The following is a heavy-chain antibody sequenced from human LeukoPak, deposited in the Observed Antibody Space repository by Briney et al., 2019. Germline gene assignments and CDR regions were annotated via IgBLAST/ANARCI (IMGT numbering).Heavy chain of an antibody. V-gene: IGHV3-48*03. CDR1: RFTFSSDE. CDR3: ARVTGGPDY. CDR2: ISSSGSTI. Sequence: GGSLRLSPADSRFTFSSDEMNWVCQAPDKGLEWVSCISSSGSTIYYADSVKGRFTISRDNAKNSLYLQMNSLRAEDTAVYYCARVTGGPDYWGQGTLVTVSS. J-gene: IGHJ4*02. D-gene: IGHD1-14*01.